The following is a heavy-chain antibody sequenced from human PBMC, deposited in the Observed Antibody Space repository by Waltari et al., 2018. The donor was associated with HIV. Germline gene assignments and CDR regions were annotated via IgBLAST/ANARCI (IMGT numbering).Heavy chain of an antibody. V-gene: IGHV3-21*01. CDR1: GFVFSNYN. J-gene: IGHJ4*02. CDR3: ARAETGLDY. CDR2: ISSSSSYI. D-gene: IGHD1-1*01. Sequence: EVQLVESGGGLVKPGGSLRLSCGASGFVFSNYNMNWVRQAPGKGMECVSSISSSSSYIYYTDSVKGRFTISRDNAKNSLYLLMNSLRAEDTAVYYCARAETGLDYWGQGTLVTVSS.